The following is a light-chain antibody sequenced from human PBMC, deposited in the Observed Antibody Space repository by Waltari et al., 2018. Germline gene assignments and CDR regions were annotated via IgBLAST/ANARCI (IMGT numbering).Light chain of an antibody. CDR2: DAS. J-gene: IGKJ4*01. CDR1: QDISNY. V-gene: IGKV1-33*01. CDR3: QQYDNPLLT. Sequence: DIQMTQSPSSLSASVGARVTITCQSSQDISNYLNWYQQKPGKAPKLLIYDASNLETGVPSRFSGSGSGTDFTFTISSLQPEDIATYYCQQYDNPLLTFGGGTKVEIK.